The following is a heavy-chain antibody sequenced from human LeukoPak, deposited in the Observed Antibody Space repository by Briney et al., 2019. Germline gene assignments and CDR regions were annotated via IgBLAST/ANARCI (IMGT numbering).Heavy chain of an antibody. Sequence: ASVKVSCKASGYTFTSYGISWVRQAPGQGFEWMGWISAYNGNTNYAQKLRGRVTMTTDTSTRTAYMELRSLRSDDTAVYYCARGNPMMNDFWSGYYSYYYYYMDVWGKGTTVTVSS. D-gene: IGHD3-3*01. J-gene: IGHJ6*03. CDR3: ARGNPMMNDFWSGYYSYYYYYMDV. CDR1: GYTFTSYG. V-gene: IGHV1-18*01. CDR2: ISAYNGNT.